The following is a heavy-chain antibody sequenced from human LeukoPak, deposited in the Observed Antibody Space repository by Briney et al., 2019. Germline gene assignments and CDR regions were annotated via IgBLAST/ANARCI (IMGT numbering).Heavy chain of an antibody. CDR2: IYTSGST. Sequence: SETLSLTCTVSGGSISSYYWSWIRQPAGKGLEWIGRIYTSGSTNYNPSLKSRVTMSVDTSKNQFSLKLGSVTAADTAVYYCAITANWPNTPDDAFDIWGQGTMVTVSS. CDR3: AITANWPNTPDDAFDI. CDR1: GGSISSYY. D-gene: IGHD1-1*01. J-gene: IGHJ3*02. V-gene: IGHV4-4*07.